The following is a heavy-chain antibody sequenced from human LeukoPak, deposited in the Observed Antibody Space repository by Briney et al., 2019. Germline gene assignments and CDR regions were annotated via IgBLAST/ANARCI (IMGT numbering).Heavy chain of an antibody. CDR2: ISSSGGTK. CDR3: ARDGHAYGHGSPHY. D-gene: IGHD3-10*01. CDR1: GFTFSDYY. V-gene: IGHV3-11*01. Sequence: PGGSLRLSCAASGFTFSDYYMSWIRQAPGKGREGVSYISSSGGTKYYADSVKGRFTISRDNAKKSYWQLNSLRAEDTAVYYCARDGHAYGHGSPHYWGQGTLVTVSS. J-gene: IGHJ4*02.